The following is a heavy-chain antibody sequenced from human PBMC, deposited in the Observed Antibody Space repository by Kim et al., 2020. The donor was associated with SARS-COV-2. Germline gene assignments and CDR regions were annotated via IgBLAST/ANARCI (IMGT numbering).Heavy chain of an antibody. J-gene: IGHJ5*02. Sequence: SETLSLTCTVSGGSISSSSYYWGWIRQPPGKGLEWIGSIYYSGSTYYNPSLKSRVTISVDTSKNQFSLKLSSVTAADTAVYYCARVYYYGSGRYPPPFDPWGQGTLVTVSS. CDR2: IYYSGST. CDR1: GGSISSSSYY. D-gene: IGHD3-10*01. V-gene: IGHV4-39*07. CDR3: ARVYYYGSGRYPPPFDP.